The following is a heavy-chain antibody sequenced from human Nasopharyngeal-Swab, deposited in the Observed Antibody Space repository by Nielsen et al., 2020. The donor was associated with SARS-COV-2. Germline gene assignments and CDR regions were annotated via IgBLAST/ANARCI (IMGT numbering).Heavy chain of an antibody. CDR1: GFTFSSYG. CDR2: IWYDGSNK. J-gene: IGHJ4*02. CDR3: ARESGYSYGYPTDY. Sequence: GGSLRLSCAASGFTFSSYGMHWVRQAPGKGLEWVAVIWYDGSNKYYADSVKGRFTISRDNSKNTLYLQMNSLRAEDTAVYYCARESGYSYGYPTDYWGQGTLVTVSS. D-gene: IGHD5-18*01. V-gene: IGHV3-33*01.